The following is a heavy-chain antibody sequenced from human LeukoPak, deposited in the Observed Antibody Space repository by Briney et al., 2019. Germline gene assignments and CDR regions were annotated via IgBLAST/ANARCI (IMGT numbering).Heavy chain of an antibody. CDR1: AYTFTNYG. J-gene: IGHJ5*02. CDR2: INPNNGNT. Sequence: GASVKVSCKAPAYTFTNYGISWVRQAPGQGLEWMGWINPNNGNTRYAEDLQGRVTMTTDISTSTAYMELRSLRSDDTAIYYCARDFTPPHCTTPNCPRGGWFDPWGQGTLVTVSS. V-gene: IGHV1-18*01. CDR3: ARDFTPPHCTTPNCPRGGWFDP. D-gene: IGHD2-8*01.